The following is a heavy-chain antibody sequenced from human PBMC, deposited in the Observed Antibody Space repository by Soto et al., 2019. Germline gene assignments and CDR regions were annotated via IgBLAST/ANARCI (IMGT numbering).Heavy chain of an antibody. V-gene: IGHV4-39*01. CDR3: AARGVYCSGGSCYSGWFDP. J-gene: IGHJ5*02. Sequence: SETLSLTCTVSGGSISSSSYYWGWIRQPPGKGLEWIGSIYYSGNTYYNPSLKSRVTISVDTAKNQFSLKLSSVTAADTAVYYCAARGVYCSGGSCYSGWFDPWGQGTLVTVSS. CDR1: GGSISSSSYY. D-gene: IGHD2-15*01. CDR2: IYYSGNT.